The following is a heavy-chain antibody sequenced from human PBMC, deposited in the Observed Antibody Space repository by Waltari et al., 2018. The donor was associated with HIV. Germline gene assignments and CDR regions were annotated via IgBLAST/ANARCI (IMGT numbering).Heavy chain of an antibody. J-gene: IGHJ4*02. Sequence: EVQLLASWGGLVTPGGLVIRPCAGPGFRFSSYAMSWVRPAPGKGREWVAVVRDIDSTYYVDSVKGRFIISRDDSKDSLYLQMNSLRVEDTAVYYCAKDDRASRGLDDWGQGTLVTVSS. D-gene: IGHD5-12*01. CDR1: GFRFSSYA. CDR3: AKDDRASRGLDD. V-gene: IGHV3-23*01. CDR2: VRDIDST.